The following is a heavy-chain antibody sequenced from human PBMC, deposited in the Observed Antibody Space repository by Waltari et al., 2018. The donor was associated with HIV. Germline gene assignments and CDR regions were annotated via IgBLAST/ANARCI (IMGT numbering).Heavy chain of an antibody. D-gene: IGHD3-22*01. CDR2: IYSGGTT. V-gene: IGHV3-53*01. CDR1: GFTVNDNY. CDR3: ARHGGGYHYGWYFDL. J-gene: IGHJ2*01. Sequence: EEQLVESGGGLIQPGGSLRLSCAASGFTVNDNYMSWVRQAPGKGLEWVSVIYSGGTTYSAISVKGRFTISRDDSKNTLFLQMNSLRAEDTVVYYCARHGGGYHYGWYFDLWGRGTLVTVSS.